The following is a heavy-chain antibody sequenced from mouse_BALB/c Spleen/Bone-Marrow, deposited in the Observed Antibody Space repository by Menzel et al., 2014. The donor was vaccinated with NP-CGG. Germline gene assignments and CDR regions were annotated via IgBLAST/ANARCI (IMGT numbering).Heavy chain of an antibody. CDR2: ISNGSSTI. V-gene: IGHV5-17*02. Sequence: EVMLVESGGGLVQPGGSRKLSCAASGFTFSSFGMHWVRQAPEKGLEWVAYISNGSSTIYYADTVKGRFTISRDSPKNTLFLQMTSLRSEDTAMYYCARKGAMITHYYAMDYWGQGTSVTVSS. D-gene: IGHD2-4*01. CDR1: GFTFSSFG. J-gene: IGHJ4*01. CDR3: ARKGAMITHYYAMDY.